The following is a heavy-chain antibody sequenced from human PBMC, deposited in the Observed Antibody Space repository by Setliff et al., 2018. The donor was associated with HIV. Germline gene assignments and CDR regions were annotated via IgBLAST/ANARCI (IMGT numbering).Heavy chain of an antibody. V-gene: IGHV5-51*01. CDR3: TRLWHENWGGVDY. J-gene: IGHJ4*02. D-gene: IGHD3-16*01. CDR1: GYSFSSYW. Sequence: GESLTISCQGSGYSFSSYWIGWVRQMPGKGLEFMGLLYPADSNIRYSPSFQGQVTISVDKSTNTAFLQWTSLRASDTAMYYCTRLWHENWGGVDYWGQGTLVTVSS. CDR2: LYPADSNI.